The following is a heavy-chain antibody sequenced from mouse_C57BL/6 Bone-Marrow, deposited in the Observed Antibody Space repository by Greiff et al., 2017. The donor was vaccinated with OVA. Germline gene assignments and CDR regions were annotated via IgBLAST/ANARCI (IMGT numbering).Heavy chain of an antibody. Sequence: QVQLQQPGAELVKPGASVKLSCKASGYTFTSYWMQWVKQRPGQGLEWIGEIDPSDSYTNYNQKFKGKATLTVDTSSSTAYMQLSSLTSEDSAVYYCAADYYLYWYFDVWGTGTTVTVSS. CDR1: GYTFTSYW. V-gene: IGHV1-50*01. J-gene: IGHJ1*03. CDR2: IDPSDSYT. CDR3: AADYYLYWYFDV. D-gene: IGHD1-1*01.